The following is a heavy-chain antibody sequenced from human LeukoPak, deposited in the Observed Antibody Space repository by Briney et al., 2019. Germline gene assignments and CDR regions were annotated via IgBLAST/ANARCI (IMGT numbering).Heavy chain of an antibody. D-gene: IGHD2-15*01. CDR1: GFTFSSYS. CDR3: ARDRDNGMDV. Sequence: GGSLRLSCAASGFTFSSYSMNWVRQAPGKGLEWVSSISSSDSYIYYADSVKGRFTISRDNAKNSLYLQMNSLRAEDTAVYYCARDRDNGMDVWGKGTTVTVSS. CDR2: ISSSDSYI. V-gene: IGHV3-21*01. J-gene: IGHJ6*04.